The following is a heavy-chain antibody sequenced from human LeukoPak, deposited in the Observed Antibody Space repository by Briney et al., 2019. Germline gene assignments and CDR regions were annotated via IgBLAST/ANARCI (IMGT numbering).Heavy chain of an antibody. CDR2: ITNSGTTI. D-gene: IGHD3-9*01. Sequence: GGSLRLSCAASGFTFSSYAMSWVRQAPGKGLEWVSYITNSGTTIYYADSVKGRFTISRDNAKNSLYLQMNNLRAEDTAVYYCARDGHYDILTGYFRDWGQGTLVTVSS. CDR1: GFTFSSYA. J-gene: IGHJ1*01. CDR3: ARDGHYDILTGYFRD. V-gene: IGHV3-48*04.